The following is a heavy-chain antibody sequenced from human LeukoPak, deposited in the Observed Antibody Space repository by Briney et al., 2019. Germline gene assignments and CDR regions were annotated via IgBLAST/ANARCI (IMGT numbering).Heavy chain of an antibody. Sequence: KPSETLSLTCTVSGASVNSGNYYWTWIRQPAGKRLEWIGRIYTSGSTNYNPSLKSRVTISIDASQNQFSLRLSSVTAADTAVYYCTRGGELMNFWGQGTLVTVSS. CDR3: TRGGELMNF. V-gene: IGHV4-61*02. J-gene: IGHJ4*02. D-gene: IGHD1-26*01. CDR2: IYTSGST. CDR1: GASVNSGNYY.